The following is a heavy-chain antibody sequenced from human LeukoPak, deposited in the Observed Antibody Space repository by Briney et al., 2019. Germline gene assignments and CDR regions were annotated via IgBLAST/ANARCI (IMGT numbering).Heavy chain of an antibody. V-gene: IGHV3-73*01. CDR3: TSQLIAVGDY. J-gene: IGHJ4*02. D-gene: IGHD6-19*01. CDR1: GFTFSGSA. CDR2: IRSKANSYAT. Sequence: GGSLRLSCAASGFTFSGSAMHWVRQASGKGLEWVGRIRSKANSYATAYAASVKGRFTISRDDSKNTAYLQMNSLKTEDTAVYYCTSQLIAVGDYWGQGTLVTVSS.